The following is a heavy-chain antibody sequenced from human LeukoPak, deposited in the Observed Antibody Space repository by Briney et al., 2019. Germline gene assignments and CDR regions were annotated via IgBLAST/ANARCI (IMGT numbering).Heavy chain of an antibody. Sequence: GGSLRLSCAASGFTFSSYGMHWVRQAPGKGLEWVAFIRYDGSNKYYADSVKGRFTISRDNSKNTLYLQMNSLRAEDMALYYCARDSGIVKTTVFDFWGQETLVTVSS. D-gene: IGHD1-26*01. CDR1: GFTFSSYG. J-gene: IGHJ4*02. V-gene: IGHV3-30*02. CDR3: ARDSGIVKTTVFDF. CDR2: IRYDGSNK.